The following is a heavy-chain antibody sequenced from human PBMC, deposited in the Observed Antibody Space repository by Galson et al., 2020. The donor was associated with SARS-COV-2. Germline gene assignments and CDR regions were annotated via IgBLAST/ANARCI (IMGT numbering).Heavy chain of an antibody. CDR1: GITFSSYA. D-gene: IGHD2-2*01. J-gene: IGHJ4*02. V-gene: IGHV3-23*01. CDR2: ISGSGGST. Sequence: TGGSLRLSCADSGITFSSYAMSWVRQAPGKGLEWVSAISGSGGSTYYADSVKGRFTISRDNSKNTLYLQMSSLSAEDTAVYYCAKDRALGIIVPAATFDYWGQGTLVTVSS. CDR3: AKDRALGIIVPAATFDY.